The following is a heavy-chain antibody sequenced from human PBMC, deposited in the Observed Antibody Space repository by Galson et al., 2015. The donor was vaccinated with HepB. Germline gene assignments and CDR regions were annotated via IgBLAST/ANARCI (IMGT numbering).Heavy chain of an antibody. CDR2: ISYDGSNK. J-gene: IGHJ4*02. CDR1: GFTFSSYA. Sequence: SLRLSCAASGFTFSSYAMHWVRQAPGKGLEWVAVISYDGSNKYYADSVKGRFTISRDNSKNTLYLQMNSLRAEDTAVYYCATDQYQWLIRGLGDYWGQGTLVTVSS. CDR3: ATDQYQWLIRGLGDY. D-gene: IGHD6-19*01. V-gene: IGHV3-30*04.